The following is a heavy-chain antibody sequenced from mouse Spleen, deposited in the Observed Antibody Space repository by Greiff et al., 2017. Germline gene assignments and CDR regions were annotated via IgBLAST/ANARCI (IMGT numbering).Heavy chain of an antibody. J-gene: IGHJ4*01. D-gene: IGHD1-1*01. CDR3: ARSTTVVAYYYAMDY. V-gene: IGHV1-69*01. Sequence: VQLQQSGAELVMPGASVKLSCKASGYTFTSYWMHWVKQRPGQGLEWIGEIDPSDSYTNYNQKFKGKATLTVDKSSSTAYMQLSSLTSEDSAVYYCARSTTVVAYYYAMDYWGQGTSVTVSS. CDR1: GYTFTSYW. CDR2: IDPSDSYT.